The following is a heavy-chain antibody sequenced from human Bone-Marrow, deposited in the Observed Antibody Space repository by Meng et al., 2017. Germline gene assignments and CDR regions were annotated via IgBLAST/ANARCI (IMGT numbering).Heavy chain of an antibody. CDR3: ARDEDISAAGKLFGDY. D-gene: IGHD6-13*01. Sequence: GESLKISCAASGFIFSNYAMTWVRQAPGRGLEWVSYISSSGSTIYYADSVKGRFTISRDNSKNTLYLQMNSLRAEDTAMYYCARDEDISAAGKLFGDYWGQGTLVTVSS. V-gene: IGHV3-48*01. J-gene: IGHJ4*02. CDR2: ISSSGSTI. CDR1: GFIFSNYA.